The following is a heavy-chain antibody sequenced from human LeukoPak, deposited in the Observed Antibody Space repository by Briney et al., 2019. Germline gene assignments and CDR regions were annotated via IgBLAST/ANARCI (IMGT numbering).Heavy chain of an antibody. CDR2: IYIGGNT. V-gene: IGHV3-53*01. J-gene: IGHJ3*02. CDR1: GFTVSSNY. Sequence: GGSLRLSCAASGFTVSSNYMSWVRQAPGKGLEWVSVIYIGGNTYYADSVKGRFTISRDNSKNTLYLQMSGLRAEDTAVYYCARVNAQGRYCSGGSCYSRGTFDIWGQGTMVTVSS. D-gene: IGHD2-15*01. CDR3: ARVNAQGRYCSGGSCYSRGTFDI.